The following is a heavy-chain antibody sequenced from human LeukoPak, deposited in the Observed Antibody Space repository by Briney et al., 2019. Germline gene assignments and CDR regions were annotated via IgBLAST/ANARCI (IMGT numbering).Heavy chain of an antibody. CDR2: INHSGST. D-gene: IGHD2-2*01. CDR1: GGSFSGYY. Sequence: SETLSLTCAVYGGSFSGYYWSWIRQPPGKGLEWIGEINHSGSTNYNPSLKSRVTISVDTSKNHFSLKLSSVTAADTAVYYCARKGGAFCSSTSCPRGFDPWGQGTLVTVSS. V-gene: IGHV4-34*01. J-gene: IGHJ5*02. CDR3: ARKGGAFCSSTSCPRGFDP.